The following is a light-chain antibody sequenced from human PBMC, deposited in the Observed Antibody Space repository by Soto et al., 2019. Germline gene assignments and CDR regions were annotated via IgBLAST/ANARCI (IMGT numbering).Light chain of an antibody. CDR1: QSVSSY. Sequence: EIVLTQSPATLSLSPGERATLSCRASQSVSSYLAWYQQKPGQAPRLLIYDASNRATGIPARFSGSGYGTDFTLTISSLEPEDFAVYYCQQRSNWPPGWTFGQGTKVEIK. CDR2: DAS. J-gene: IGKJ1*01. CDR3: QQRSNWPPGWT. V-gene: IGKV3-11*01.